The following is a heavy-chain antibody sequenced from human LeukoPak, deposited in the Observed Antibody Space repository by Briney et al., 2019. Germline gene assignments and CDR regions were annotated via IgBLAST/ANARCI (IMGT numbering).Heavy chain of an antibody. CDR2: IYHSGGT. D-gene: IGHD4-17*01. J-gene: IGHJ4*02. Sequence: PSETLSLTCAVSGGSISSSNWWSWVRQPPGKGLEWIGEIYHSGGTNYNPSLKSRVTISVDKSKNQFSLKLSSVTAADTAVYYCARENGDYVFFDYWGQGTLVTVSS. V-gene: IGHV4-4*02. CDR3: ARENGDYVFFDY. CDR1: GGSISSSNW.